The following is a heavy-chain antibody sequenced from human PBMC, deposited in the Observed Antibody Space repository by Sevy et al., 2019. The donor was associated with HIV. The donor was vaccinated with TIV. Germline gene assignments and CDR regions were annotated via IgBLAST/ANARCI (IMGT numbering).Heavy chain of an antibody. Sequence: SETLSLTCTVSGGSISSYYWSWIRQPPGKGLEWIGYIYYSGSTNYNPSLKSRVTISVDTSKNQFSLKLGSVTAADTAVYYCARGYYDSSGYYPDFDYWGQGTLVTVSS. CDR1: GGSISSYY. J-gene: IGHJ4*02. CDR2: IYYSGST. CDR3: ARGYYDSSGYYPDFDY. V-gene: IGHV4-59*01. D-gene: IGHD3-22*01.